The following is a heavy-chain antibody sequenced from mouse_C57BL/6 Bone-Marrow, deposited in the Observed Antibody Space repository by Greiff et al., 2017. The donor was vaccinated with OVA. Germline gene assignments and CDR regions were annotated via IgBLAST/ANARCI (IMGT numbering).Heavy chain of an antibody. V-gene: IGHV1-81*01. CDR3: ERGNYGSSPWYFDV. J-gene: IGHJ1*03. CDR2: IYPRSGNT. D-gene: IGHD1-1*01. CDR1: GYTFTSYG. Sequence: QVQLQQSGAELARPGASVKLSCKASGYTFTSYGISWVKQRTGQGLEWIGEIYPRSGNTYYNEKFKGKATLTADKSSSTAYMELRSLTSEDSAVYFCERGNYGSSPWYFDVWGTGTTVTVSS.